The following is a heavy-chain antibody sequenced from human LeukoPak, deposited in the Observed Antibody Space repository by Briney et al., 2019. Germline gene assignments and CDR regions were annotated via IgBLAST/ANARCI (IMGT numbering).Heavy chain of an antibody. D-gene: IGHD3-22*01. J-gene: IGHJ3*02. V-gene: IGHV1-69*01. CDR3: ARFLRDSMIVIRDAFDI. CDR1: GGTFSSYA. CDR2: IIPIFGTA. Sequence: SVKVSCKASGGTFSSYAISWVRQAPGQGLEWMGGIIPIFGTANYAQKFQGRVTITADESTSTAYMELSSLRSGDTAVYYCARFLRDSMIVIRDAFDIWGQGTMVTVSS.